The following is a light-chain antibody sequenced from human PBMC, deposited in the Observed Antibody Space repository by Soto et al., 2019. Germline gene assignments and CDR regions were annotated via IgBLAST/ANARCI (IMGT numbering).Light chain of an antibody. CDR3: SSYRSDTTYV. V-gene: IGLV2-14*01. CDR1: SSDVGGYNH. Sequence: QSVLTHPAYVSGSPGQSFTISCTGTSSDVGGYNHVSWYQHHPGKAPKLMIHEVSDRPSGISNRFSGSKSGNTASLTISGLQAEDEAEYYCSSYRSDTTYVFGTGTKVTV. J-gene: IGLJ1*01. CDR2: EVS.